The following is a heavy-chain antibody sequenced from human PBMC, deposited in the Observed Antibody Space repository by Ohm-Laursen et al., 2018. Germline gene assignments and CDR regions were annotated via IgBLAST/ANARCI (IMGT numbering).Heavy chain of an antibody. CDR2: INHSGNT. J-gene: IGHJ5*02. D-gene: IGHD1-1*01. Sequence: SDTLSLTCAVSGYSISSGYYWGWIRQPPGNGLEWIAEINHSGNTNYNPSLKSRVTISVDTSKNQFSLWLSSVTAADTAVYYCARSLERTPGAVGGWFDPWGQGTLVTVSS. V-gene: IGHV4-38-2*01. CDR3: ARSLERTPGAVGGWFDP. CDR1: GYSISSGYY.